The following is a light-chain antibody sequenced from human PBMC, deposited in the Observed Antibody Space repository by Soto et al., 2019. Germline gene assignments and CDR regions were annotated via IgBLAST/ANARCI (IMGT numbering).Light chain of an antibody. J-gene: IGKJ1*01. CDR3: QQYNNWPSWT. Sequence: EIVMTQSPATLSVSPGERATLSCRASQRVSSNLAWYQQKPGQAPRLLIYGASTRATGIPSRFSRSGSGTEFTLTISRPQSEEFAIYYGQQYNNWPSWTFGQGTKVEIK. CDR2: GAS. CDR1: QRVSSN. V-gene: IGKV3-15*01.